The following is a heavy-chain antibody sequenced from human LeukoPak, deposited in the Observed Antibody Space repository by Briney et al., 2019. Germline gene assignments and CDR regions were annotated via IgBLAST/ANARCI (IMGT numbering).Heavy chain of an antibody. D-gene: IGHD5-12*01. CDR2: IIPIFGTT. J-gene: IGHJ4*02. Sequence: SVKVSCKASVGTFSSYAISWVRQAPGQRLEWMGGIIPIFGTTNYAQKFQGRVTITADESTSTAYMELSSLRSEDTAVCYCARGTVATFFDYWGQGTLVTVSS. V-gene: IGHV1-69*13. CDR3: ARGTVATFFDY. CDR1: VGTFSSYA.